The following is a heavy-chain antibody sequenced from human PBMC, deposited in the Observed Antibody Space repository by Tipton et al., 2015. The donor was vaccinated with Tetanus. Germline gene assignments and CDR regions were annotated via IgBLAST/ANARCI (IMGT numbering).Heavy chain of an antibody. CDR3: ARVPGAGVGYCSGGNCHYFDY. J-gene: IGHJ4*02. CDR2: ITGSSSYI. CDR1: GFTFSSFG. D-gene: IGHD2-15*01. V-gene: IGHV3-21*01. Sequence: SLRLSCAASGFTFSSFGMTWVRQAPGKGLEWVSSITGSSSYIYYADSVKGRFTISRDNAKNSLYLQMNNLRAEDTAMYYCARVPGAGVGYCSGGNCHYFDYWGQGTLVTVSS.